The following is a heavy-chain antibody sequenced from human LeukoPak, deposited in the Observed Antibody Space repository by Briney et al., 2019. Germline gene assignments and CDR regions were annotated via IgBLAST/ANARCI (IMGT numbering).Heavy chain of an antibody. CDR2: IYPGDSDT. Sequence: GESLKISCKGSGYSFTSYWIGWVRQMPGKGLEWMGIIYPGDSDTRYSPSFQGQVTISADKSISTAYLQWSSLKASGTAMYYCARRDYYDSSGYLAGDFDYWGQGTLVTVSS. V-gene: IGHV5-51*01. CDR3: ARRDYYDSSGYLAGDFDY. J-gene: IGHJ4*02. CDR1: GYSFTSYW. D-gene: IGHD3-22*01.